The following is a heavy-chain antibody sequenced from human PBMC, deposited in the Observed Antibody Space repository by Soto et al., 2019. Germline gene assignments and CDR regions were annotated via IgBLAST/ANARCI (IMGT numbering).Heavy chain of an antibody. CDR3: ARGRYYGSVTPIKYFDL. CDR1: GGSISPYF. V-gene: IGHV4-59*01. CDR2: IFYSGST. Sequence: QVQLQESGPGLVKPSETLSLTCTVSGGSISPYFWSWIRQPPGKGLEWIGYIFYSGSTNYNPSLTSRVTISVDTSKNQFSLKLSSVTAADTAVYYCARGRYYGSVTPIKYFDLWGRGTLVTVSS. D-gene: IGHD3-10*01. J-gene: IGHJ2*01.